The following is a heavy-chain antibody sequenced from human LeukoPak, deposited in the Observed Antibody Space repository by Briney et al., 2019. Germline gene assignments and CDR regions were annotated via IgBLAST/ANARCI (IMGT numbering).Heavy chain of an antibody. D-gene: IGHD2-21*02. CDR3: AKGLTGVTHLDY. J-gene: IGHJ4*02. V-gene: IGHV3-23*01. CDR1: GFTFSSYA. CDR2: ISGSGGST. Sequence: GGSLRLSCAASGFTFSSYAMSWVRQAPGKGLEWVSAISGSGGSTYYADSVKGRFTISRDNSKNSLYLQMNSLRTEDTALYYCAKGLTGVTHLDYWGQGTLVTVSS.